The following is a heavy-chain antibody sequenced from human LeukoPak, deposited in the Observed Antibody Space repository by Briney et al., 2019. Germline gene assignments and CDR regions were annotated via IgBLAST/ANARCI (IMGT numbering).Heavy chain of an antibody. D-gene: IGHD1/OR15-1a*01. CDR2: ISADNADI. CDR3: ARDEWNNGWTRFDY. V-gene: IGHV1-18*01. CDR1: GYTFTSYG. Sequence: GASVKVSCKASGYTFTSYGISWVRPAPGQGLEWMGWISADNADINYPQKFQGRVAMTTDTSMSTAYMELRSLRSDDTAVYYCARDEWNNGWTRFDYWGQGTLVTVSS. J-gene: IGHJ4*02.